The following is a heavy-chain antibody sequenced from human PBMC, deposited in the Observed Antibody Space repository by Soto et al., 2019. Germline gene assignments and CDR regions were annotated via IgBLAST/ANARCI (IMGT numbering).Heavy chain of an antibody. J-gene: IGHJ6*03. Sequence: EVQLLESGGGLVQPGGSLRLSCAGSEFTSSRYALSWVRQAPGEGLEWVSGISGTVDSTYYADSVKGRFTVSRDNSKNTLYLQMHSLRAEDTAVYYCAKYAGNYYHYYYMDVWGKGTTVTVSS. CDR3: AKYAGNYYHYYYMDV. D-gene: IGHD6-13*01. CDR2: ISGTVDST. CDR1: EFTSSRYA. V-gene: IGHV3-23*01.